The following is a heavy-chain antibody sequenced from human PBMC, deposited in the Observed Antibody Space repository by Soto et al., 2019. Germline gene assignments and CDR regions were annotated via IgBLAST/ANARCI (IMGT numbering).Heavy chain of an antibody. CDR3: ARPRSGGYFGFYFDY. J-gene: IGHJ4*02. CDR2: IYYSGST. CDR1: GGSISSGGYY. Sequence: QVQLQESGPGLVKPSQTLSLTCTVSGGSISSGGYYWGWIRQHPGKGLEWIGYIYYSGSTYYNPSLESRITISVDTSKNQFSLKLSSVTAADTAVYYSARPRSGGYFGFYFDYWGQGTLVTVSS. D-gene: IGHD3-3*01. V-gene: IGHV4-31*03.